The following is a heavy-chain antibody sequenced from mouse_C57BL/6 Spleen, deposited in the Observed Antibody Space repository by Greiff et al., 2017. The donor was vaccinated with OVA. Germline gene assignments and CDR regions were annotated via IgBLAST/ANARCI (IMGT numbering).Heavy chain of an antibody. CDR2: ISDGGSYT. CDR3: AGDREMITTPHYYAMDY. D-gene: IGHD2-4*01. CDR1: GFTFSSYA. Sequence: EVQGVESGGGLVKPGGSLKLSCAASGFTFSSYAMSWVRQTPEKRLEWVATISDGGSYTYYPDNVKGRFTISRDNAKNNLYLQLSHLKSEDTAMSYSAGDREMITTPHYYAMDYWGQGTSVTVSS. J-gene: IGHJ4*01. V-gene: IGHV5-4*01.